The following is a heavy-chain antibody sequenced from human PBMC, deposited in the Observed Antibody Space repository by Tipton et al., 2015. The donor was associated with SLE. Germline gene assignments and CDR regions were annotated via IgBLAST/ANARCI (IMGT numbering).Heavy chain of an antibody. V-gene: IGHV4-31*03. CDR3: ARGVWFGELRGRAFDI. Sequence: TLSLTCTVSGGSIGSGGYYWSWIRQHPGKGLEWIGYIYYSGSTYYNPSLKSRVTISVDTSKNQFSLKLSSVTAADTAVYYCARGVWFGELRGRAFDIWGQGTMVTVSS. CDR2: IYYSGST. J-gene: IGHJ3*02. D-gene: IGHD3-10*01. CDR1: GGSIGSGGYY.